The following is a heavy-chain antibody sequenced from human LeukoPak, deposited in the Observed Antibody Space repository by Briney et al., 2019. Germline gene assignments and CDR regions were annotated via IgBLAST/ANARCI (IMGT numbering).Heavy chain of an antibody. D-gene: IGHD1-26*01. V-gene: IGHV4-59*08. CDR2: IYYSGTP. Sequence: SETLSLTCTVSGGSISTYYWSWIRQPPGKGLEWIGYIYYSGTPNYNPTLKSRVTMSVDTSKNQFSLKLSSVTAADTAVYYCARHGGSYDFDFWGQGTLVTVSS. CDR3: ARHGGSYDFDF. J-gene: IGHJ4*02. CDR1: GGSISTYY.